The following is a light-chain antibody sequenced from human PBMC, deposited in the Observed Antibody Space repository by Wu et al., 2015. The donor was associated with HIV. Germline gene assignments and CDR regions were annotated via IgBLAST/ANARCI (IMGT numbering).Light chain of an antibody. CDR1: QSVSSN. CDR2: GAS. J-gene: IGKJ4*01. V-gene: IGKV3-15*01. Sequence: EMVMTQSPATLSVSPGERATLSCRASQSVSSNLAWYQQKLGQAPRLLIYGASTRATGIPARFSGSGSGTEFTLTISSLQSEDFAVYYCQQYNNWPPLTFGGGTKVEIK. CDR3: QQYNNWPPLT.